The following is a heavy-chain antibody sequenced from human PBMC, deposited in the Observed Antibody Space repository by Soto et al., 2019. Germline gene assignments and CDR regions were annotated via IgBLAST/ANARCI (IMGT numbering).Heavy chain of an antibody. CDR3: TGITWFRAMDV. CDR1: GDSASSNSAG. Sequence: QMQLQQSGPGLVKSSQTLSLTCVISGDSASSNSAGWNWIRQSPSRGLEWLGRTYYKSKWNNDYALSVKSRITLKPDTAKNQLTLPLFSVTPVDTAVYYSTGITWFRAMDVWGQGTPVTVSS. CDR2: TYYKSKWNN. J-gene: IGHJ6*02. V-gene: IGHV6-1*01. D-gene: IGHD3-10*01.